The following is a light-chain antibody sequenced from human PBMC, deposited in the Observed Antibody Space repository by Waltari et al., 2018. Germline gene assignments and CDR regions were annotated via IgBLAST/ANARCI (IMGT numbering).Light chain of an antibody. CDR3: QVWDSGSDHYV. CDR2: DDG. J-gene: IGLJ1*01. Sequence: SYVLTQPPSLSVAPRQTARLSCDGHNFSRKNVHWYQQKPGQAPVLVVYDDGDRPSGIPERFSGSNSGNTATLTISRVDAGDEADYYCQVWDSGSDHYVFGTVTKVTVL. V-gene: IGLV3-21*02. CDR1: NFSRKN.